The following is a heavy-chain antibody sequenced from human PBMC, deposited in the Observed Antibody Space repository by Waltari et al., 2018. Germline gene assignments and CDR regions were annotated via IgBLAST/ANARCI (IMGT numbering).Heavy chain of an antibody. CDR3: TRGGDDSSWYWRN. V-gene: IGHV3-7*01. J-gene: IGHJ4*02. CDR2: INQDGSEK. Sequence: EVQLVESGGGLVQPGGSLRLSCAASGFPFRHNWMTWVRQAPGKGLEWVANINQDGSEKYSVESVKGRFTISRDNAKNSLYLQLNSLRADDTAVYYCTRGGDDSSWYWRNWGQGTLVTVSS. D-gene: IGHD6-13*01. CDR1: GFPFRHNW.